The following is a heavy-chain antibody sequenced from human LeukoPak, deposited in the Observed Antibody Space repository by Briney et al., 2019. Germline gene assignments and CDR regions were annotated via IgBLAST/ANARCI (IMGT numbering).Heavy chain of an antibody. J-gene: IGHJ4*02. D-gene: IGHD2-2*01. CDR2: INPNSGGT. CDR1: GYTFTGYY. CDR3: VSALYCSSTSCYWYYFDY. Sequence: GASVKVSCKASGYTFTGYYMHWVRQAPGQGLEWRGWINPNSGGTNYAQKFQGRVTMTRDTSISTAYMELSRLRSDDTAVYYCVSALYCSSTSCYWYYFDYWGQGTLVTVSS. V-gene: IGHV1-2*02.